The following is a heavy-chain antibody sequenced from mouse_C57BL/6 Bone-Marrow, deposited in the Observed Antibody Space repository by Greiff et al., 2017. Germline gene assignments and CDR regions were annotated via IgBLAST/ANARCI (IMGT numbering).Heavy chain of an antibody. D-gene: IGHD2-3*01. Sequence: EVQGVESGGGLVKPGGSLKLSCAASGFTFSDYGMHWVRQAPEKGLVWVAYISSGSSTIYYADTVKGRFTISRDNAKNTLFLQMTSLRSEDTAMYYCAGGGWLLPYWYFDVWGTGTTVTVSS. CDR1: GFTFSDYG. V-gene: IGHV5-17*01. CDR2: ISSGSSTI. CDR3: AGGGWLLPYWYFDV. J-gene: IGHJ1*03.